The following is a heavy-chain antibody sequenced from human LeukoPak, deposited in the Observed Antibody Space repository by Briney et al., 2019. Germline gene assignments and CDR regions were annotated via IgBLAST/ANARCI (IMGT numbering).Heavy chain of an antibody. D-gene: IGHD3-10*01. CDR3: AKDRELLWFGELFS. V-gene: IGHV3-9*01. CDR2: ISWNSGII. CDR1: GFTFSRYW. J-gene: IGHJ5*02. Sequence: GGSLRLSCVASGFTFSRYWMHWVRQAPGKGLEWVSGISWNSGIIGYADSVKGRFTISRDNVKDSLYLEMNSLRAEDTALYYCAKDRELLWFGELFSWGQGTLVTVSS.